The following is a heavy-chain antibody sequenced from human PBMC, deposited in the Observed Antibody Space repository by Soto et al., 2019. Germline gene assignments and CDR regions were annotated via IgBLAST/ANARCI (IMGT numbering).Heavy chain of an antibody. CDR3: ARQQYCGSSTCYDSLYYQYMDV. V-gene: IGHV4-39*01. CDR1: GDSIRSAHYF. J-gene: IGHJ6*03. D-gene: IGHD2-2*01. CDR2: IYHSRAT. Sequence: QLRLQESGPGLVKPSETLSLTCSVFGDSIRSAHYFWGWVRQPPGKGLEWIGSIYHSRATFYDPYLRGRVTLSVDTTNNQFSLRLSSVTAADTAVYFCARQQYCGSSTCYDSLYYQYMDVWGKGTMVTVSS.